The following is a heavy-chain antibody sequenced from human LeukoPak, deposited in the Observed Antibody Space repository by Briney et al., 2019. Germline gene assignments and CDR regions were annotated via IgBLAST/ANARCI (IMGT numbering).Heavy chain of an antibody. CDR1: GGTFSSYA. J-gene: IGHJ4*02. D-gene: IGHD1/OR15-1a*01. Sequence: SVKVSCKASGGTFSSYAISWVRQAPGQGLEWMGRIIPIFGTANYAQKFQGRVTITTDESASTAYMELSSLRSEDTAVYYCARGISPRNKGAFDYWGQGTLVTVSS. CDR3: ARGISPRNKGAFDY. CDR2: IIPIFGTA. V-gene: IGHV1-69*05.